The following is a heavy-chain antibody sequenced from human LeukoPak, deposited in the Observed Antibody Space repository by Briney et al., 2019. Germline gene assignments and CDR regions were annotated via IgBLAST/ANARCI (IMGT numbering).Heavy chain of an antibody. CDR2: INHSGST. V-gene: IGHV4-34*01. CDR1: GGSFSGYY. Sequence: SETLSLTCAVYGGSFSGYYWSWIRQPPGKGLEWTGEINHSGSTNYNPSLKSRVTISVDTSKNQFSLKLSSVTAADTAVYYCARGPRDIVVVVAATLGAFDIWGQGTMVTVSS. J-gene: IGHJ3*02. CDR3: ARGPRDIVVVVAATLGAFDI. D-gene: IGHD2-15*01.